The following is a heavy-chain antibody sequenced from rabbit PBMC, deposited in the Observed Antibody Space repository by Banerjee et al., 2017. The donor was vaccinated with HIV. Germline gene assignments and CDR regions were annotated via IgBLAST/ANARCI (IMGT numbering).Heavy chain of an antibody. CDR1: GFSFSISYY. CDR3: ARGVYIGGTIPTYFNL. Sequence: QEQLVESGGGLVQPEGSLTLTCTASGFSFSISYYMCWVRQAPGKGLEWIACINTISGDTVYATWAKGRFTLSKTSSTTVTLQMTSLTAADTATYFCARGVYIGGTIPTYFNLWGPGTLVTVS. D-gene: IGHD1-1*01. J-gene: IGHJ4*01. CDR2: INTISGDT. V-gene: IGHV1S45*01.